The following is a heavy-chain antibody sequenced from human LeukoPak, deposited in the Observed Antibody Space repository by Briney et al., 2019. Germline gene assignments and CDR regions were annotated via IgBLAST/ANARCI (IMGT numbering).Heavy chain of an antibody. CDR2: IGPTGGST. J-gene: IGHJ4*02. CDR3: AKGYNWNTHYFDY. CDR1: GFTFSNYA. D-gene: IGHD1-1*01. V-gene: IGHV3-23*01. Sequence: GGSLRLSCAASGFTFSNYAMTWVRQAPGKGLEWVSAIGPTGGSTYYADSVRGRFTISRDNSKNMLCLQMNNLRAEDTAVYYCAKGYNWNTHYFDYWGQGSLVTVSS.